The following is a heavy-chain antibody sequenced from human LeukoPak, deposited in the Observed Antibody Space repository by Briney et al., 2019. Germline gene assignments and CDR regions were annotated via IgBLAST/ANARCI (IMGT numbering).Heavy chain of an antibody. D-gene: IGHD5-24*01. CDR2: ISYDGSNK. V-gene: IGHV3-30-3*01. CDR1: GFTFSSYA. J-gene: IGHJ4*02. CDR3: ARGMGRDGLYYFDY. Sequence: GGSLRLSCAASGFTFSSYAMHWVRQAPGKGLEWVAVISYDGSNKYYADSVKGRFTISRDNSKNTLYLQMNSLRAEDTAVYYCARGMGRDGLYYFDYWGQGTLVTVSS.